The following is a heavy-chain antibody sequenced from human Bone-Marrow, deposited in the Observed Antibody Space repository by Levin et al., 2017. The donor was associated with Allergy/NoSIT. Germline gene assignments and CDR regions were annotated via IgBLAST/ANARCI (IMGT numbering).Heavy chain of an antibody. CDR2: INHSGNT. D-gene: IGHD3-10*01. CDR1: GGSFSGYY. V-gene: IGHV4-34*01. Sequence: PSETLSLICAVYGGSFSGYYWSWIRQPPGKGLEWIGEINHSGNTNYNPSLKRRVTISVDTSKNQFSLRLNSVTAADTAVYYCARGVPAAKKGNRFITPRRANYWYFDVWGRDTLVTVSS. J-gene: IGHJ2*01. CDR3: ARGVPAAKKGNRFITPRRANYWYFDV.